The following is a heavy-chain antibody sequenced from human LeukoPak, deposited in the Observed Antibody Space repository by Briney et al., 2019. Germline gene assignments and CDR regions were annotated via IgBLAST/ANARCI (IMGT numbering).Heavy chain of an antibody. J-gene: IGHJ6*02. CDR3: ARGPIQLWIHNAMDV. D-gene: IGHD5-18*01. Sequence: PGGSLSLSCTGSGFTFGDHAMSWVRQAPGKGLEWVGFIRSKAYRGTTEYAASVKGRFTISRDDSASTAYLQMNSLRTEDTAVYYCARGPIQLWIHNAMDVWGQGTTVTVSS. CDR1: GFTFGDHA. V-gene: IGHV3-49*04. CDR2: IRSKAYRGTT.